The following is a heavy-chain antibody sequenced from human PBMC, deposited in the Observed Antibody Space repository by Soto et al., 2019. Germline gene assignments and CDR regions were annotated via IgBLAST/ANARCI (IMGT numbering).Heavy chain of an antibody. J-gene: IGHJ3*01. CDR3: TKRRSARPGFDAFDL. CDR2: ISGDSGSS. Sequence: GGSLRLSCAASGFTFTNYAMSWVRQAPGKGLEWVAGISGDSGSSGYADSVRGRFTVSRDNAKNSLFLQMSSLGPEDTALYYCTKRRSARPGFDAFDLWGQGTMVTVSS. V-gene: IGHV3-9*01. CDR1: GFTFTNYA.